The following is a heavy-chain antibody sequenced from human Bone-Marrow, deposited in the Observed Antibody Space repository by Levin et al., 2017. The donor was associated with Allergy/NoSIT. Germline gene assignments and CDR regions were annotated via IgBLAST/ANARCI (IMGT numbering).Heavy chain of an antibody. CDR3: AKDRGPIVVVPAARVGYFDL. D-gene: IGHD2-2*01. CDR2: ISGSGGST. J-gene: IGHJ2*01. V-gene: IGHV3-23*01. CDR1: GFTFSSYA. Sequence: GGSLRLSCAASGFTFSSYAMSWVRQAPGKGLEWVSAISGSGGSTYYADSVKGRFTISRDNSKNTLYLQMNSLRAEDTAVYYCAKDRGPIVVVPAARVGYFDLWGRGTLVTVSS.